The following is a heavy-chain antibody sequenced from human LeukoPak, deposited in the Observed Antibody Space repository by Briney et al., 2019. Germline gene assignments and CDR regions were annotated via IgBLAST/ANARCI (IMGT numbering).Heavy chain of an antibody. CDR3: ARPRSASCSTSCSHYYFDY. D-gene: IGHD2-2*01. CDR1: GFTFSPYW. J-gene: IGHJ4*02. Sequence: GGSLRLSCAASGFTFSPYWLHWVRQAPGKGLVWVSRINSDGSSTSYADSVKGRFIISRDNAKNTLYLQMNSLRAEDTGVYYCARPRSASCSTSCSHYYFDYWGQGTLVTVSS. CDR2: INSDGSST. V-gene: IGHV3-74*01.